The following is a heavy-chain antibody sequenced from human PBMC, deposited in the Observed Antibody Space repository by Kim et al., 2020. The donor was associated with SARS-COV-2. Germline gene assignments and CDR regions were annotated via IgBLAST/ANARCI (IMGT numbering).Heavy chain of an antibody. Sequence: GGSLRLSCAASGFTFSSYGMHWVRQAPGKGLEWVAVISYDGSNKYYADSVKGRFTISRDNSKNTLYLQMNSLRAEDTAVYYCAKSPLRFLGPFDYWGQGTLVTVSS. D-gene: IGHD3-3*01. CDR3: AKSPLRFLGPFDY. V-gene: IGHV3-30*18. CDR2: ISYDGSNK. J-gene: IGHJ4*02. CDR1: GFTFSSYG.